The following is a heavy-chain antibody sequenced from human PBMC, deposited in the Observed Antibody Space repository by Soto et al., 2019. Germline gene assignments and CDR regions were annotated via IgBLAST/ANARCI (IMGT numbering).Heavy chain of an antibody. Sequence: GGSLRLSCAASGFTFSSYWMSWVRQAPGKGLEWVANIKQDGSEKYYVDSVKGRFTISRDNAKNSLYLQMNSLRAEDTAVYYCARARGYSGYEFYYYYYMDVWGKGTTVTVSS. CDR3: ARARGYSGYEFYYYYYMDV. CDR2: IKQDGSEK. CDR1: GFTFSSYW. J-gene: IGHJ6*03. V-gene: IGHV3-7*01. D-gene: IGHD5-12*01.